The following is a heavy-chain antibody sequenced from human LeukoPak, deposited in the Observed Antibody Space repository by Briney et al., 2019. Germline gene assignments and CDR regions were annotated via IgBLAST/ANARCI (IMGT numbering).Heavy chain of an antibody. CDR1: GFTFSTYA. CDR3: AKGRYYDSSGYCLLEY. V-gene: IGHV3-23*01. Sequence: GGSLRLSCAASGFTFSTYATTWVRQAPGKGLEWCSGITDSGGTTYYADSVKGRFTISRDNSKNTLYLQMNSLRAEDTALYYCAKGRYYDSSGYCLLEYWGQGTLVTISS. J-gene: IGHJ4*02. CDR2: ITDSGGTT. D-gene: IGHD3-22*01.